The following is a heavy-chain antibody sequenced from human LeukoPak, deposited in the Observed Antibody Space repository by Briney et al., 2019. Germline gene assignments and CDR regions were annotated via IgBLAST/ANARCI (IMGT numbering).Heavy chain of an antibody. CDR3: AKDIYGSSPPQGFDY. Sequence: GGSLRLSCAASGFPFCCYAMSWARHATGEGLEGVSYIRGGGVSTYYAASVKGRFTISRDNSKDTLYLQMNSMRAEDTAVYSCAKDIYGSSPPQGFDYWGQGTMVTVSS. V-gene: IGHV3-23*01. CDR1: GFPFCCYA. J-gene: IGHJ4*02. D-gene: IGHD3-22*01. CDR2: IRGGGVST.